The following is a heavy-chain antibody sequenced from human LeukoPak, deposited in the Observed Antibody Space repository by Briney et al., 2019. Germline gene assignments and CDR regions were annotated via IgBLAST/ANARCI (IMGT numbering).Heavy chain of an antibody. D-gene: IGHD3-22*01. Sequence: SETLSLTCTVSGGSISSYYGTWIRQPPGKGLEWIGYLDYSGSTNYNPSLKSRVTISVDTSKNQFSLKLSSVTAADTAVYYCARDLSEDYYDSSGYSRSGYFDYWGQGTLVTVSS. J-gene: IGHJ4*02. V-gene: IGHV4-59*12. CDR1: GGSISSYY. CDR3: ARDLSEDYYDSSGYSRSGYFDY. CDR2: LDYSGST.